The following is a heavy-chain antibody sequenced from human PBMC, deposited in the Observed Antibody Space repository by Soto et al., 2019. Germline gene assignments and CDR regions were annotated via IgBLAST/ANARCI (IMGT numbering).Heavy chain of an antibody. D-gene: IGHD1-1*01. V-gene: IGHV3-11*06. J-gene: IGHJ4*02. CDR3: ARSGDNYNLLDY. CDR2: SSNSGTFA. Sequence: GGSLRLSCAASGFTFNEYYMSWIRHAPGKGLEWISYSSNSGTFARYADSVKGRFSISRDNAKNSLYLQINSLRGDDTAIYYCARSGDNYNLLDYWGQGTPVTVSS. CDR1: GFTFNEYY.